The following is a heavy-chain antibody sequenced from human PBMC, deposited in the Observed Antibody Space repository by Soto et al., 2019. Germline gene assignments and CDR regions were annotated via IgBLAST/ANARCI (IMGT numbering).Heavy chain of an antibody. V-gene: IGHV4-31*03. Sequence: QVQLQESGPGLVKPSQTLSLTCTVSGGSISSGGYYWSWIRQHPGKGLEWIGSIYYSGSTYYNPSLKSRVTISVDTSKNQFSLKLSSVTAADTAVYYCARDRGLAAAGDPWYFDYWGQGTLVTVSS. D-gene: IGHD6-13*01. CDR1: GGSISSGGYY. J-gene: IGHJ4*02. CDR3: ARDRGLAAAGDPWYFDY. CDR2: IYYSGST.